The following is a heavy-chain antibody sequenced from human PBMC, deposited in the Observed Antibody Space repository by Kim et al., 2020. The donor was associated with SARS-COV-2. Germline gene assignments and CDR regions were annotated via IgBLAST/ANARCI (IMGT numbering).Heavy chain of an antibody. CDR2: IGYSGTDI. Sequence: GGSLRLSCAGSGFAFNLYSMNWVRQAPGKGLEWVAFIGYSGTDIYYADSVKGRFTISRDNAKNSLYLQMDSLRVEDTAVYYCAREIIVLARTNGFDSWG. V-gene: IGHV3-48*01. J-gene: IGHJ5*01. D-gene: IGHD2-15*01. CDR1: GFAFNLYS. CDR3: AREIIVLARTNGFDS.